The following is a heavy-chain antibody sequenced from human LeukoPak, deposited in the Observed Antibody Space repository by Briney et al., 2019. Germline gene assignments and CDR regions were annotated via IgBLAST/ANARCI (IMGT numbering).Heavy chain of an antibody. CDR2: ISYDGSTK. CDR1: GFNLRSST. J-gene: IGHJ4*02. V-gene: IGHV3-30*04. D-gene: IGHD1-1*01. Sequence: GSLRLSCAASGFNLRSSTIHWVRKAPGKGLEWVTAISYDGSTKFYAYSVKGRFTISSDNPKNTLHLQMNSLRVEDTALYYCARERSRYTYCDYWGQGTLVTVSS. CDR3: ARERSRYTYCDY.